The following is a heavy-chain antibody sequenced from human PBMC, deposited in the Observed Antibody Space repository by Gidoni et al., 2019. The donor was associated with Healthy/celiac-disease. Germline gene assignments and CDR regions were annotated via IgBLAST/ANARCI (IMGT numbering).Heavy chain of an antibody. CDR1: GFTFTSYA. CDR2: IRGSGGNT. Sequence: EVQLLQSGGGLVQPGGSVNLSCTASGFTFTSYAISWVRQAPGKGLEWVGWIRGSGGNTYYADSVKGQFTISRDNAKNTRYLQMNSRRAEDTAVYYCAKECGRYSGSSCHDYWGQGTLVTVSS. CDR3: AKECGRYSGSSCHDY. J-gene: IGHJ4*02. D-gene: IGHD1-26*01. V-gene: IGHV3-23*01.